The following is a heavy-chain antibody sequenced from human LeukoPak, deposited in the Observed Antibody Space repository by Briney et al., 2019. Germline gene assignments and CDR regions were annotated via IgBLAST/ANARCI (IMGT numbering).Heavy chain of an antibody. D-gene: IGHD3-22*01. CDR1: GFTFSSYW. V-gene: IGHV3-7*01. J-gene: IGHJ4*02. CDR2: IKEDGSEK. CDR3: ARNFHRRLYDSSGYYPY. Sequence: GGSLRLSCAASGFTFSSYWMRWLRQAPGKGLEWVANIKEDGSEKYYVDSVKGRFTISRDNAKNSLYLQMNSLRAEDTAVYYCARNFHRRLYDSSGYYPYWGQGTLVTVSS.